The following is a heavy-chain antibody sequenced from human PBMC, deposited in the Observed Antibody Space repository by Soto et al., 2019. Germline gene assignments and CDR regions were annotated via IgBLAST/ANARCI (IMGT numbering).Heavy chain of an antibody. J-gene: IGHJ4*02. CDR2: FDPEDGET. V-gene: IGHV1-24*01. CDR3: ATPIRVSREFDY. CDR1: GYTLTELS. Sequence: ASVKVSCKASGYTLTELSMHWVRQAPGKGLEWMGGFDPEDGETIYAQKFQGRVTMTEDTSTDTAYMELSSLRSEDTAVYYCATPIRVSREFDYWGQGTLVTVSS.